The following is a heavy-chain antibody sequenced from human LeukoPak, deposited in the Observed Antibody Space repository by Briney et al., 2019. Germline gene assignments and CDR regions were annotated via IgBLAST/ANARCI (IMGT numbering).Heavy chain of an antibody. J-gene: IGHJ5*01. CDR3: AKDSFYYGSGSENWFDS. CDR1: GFTFTSYG. V-gene: IGHV3-30*18. Sequence: PGGSLRLSCAASGFTFTSYGMHWVRQAPGKGLEWVAVISIDGTKKNYADSVKGRFTISRDNSKNTLFLQMNSLRTEDTAVYHCAKDSFYYGSGSENWFDSWGQGTLDTVSS. CDR2: ISIDGTKK. D-gene: IGHD3-10*01.